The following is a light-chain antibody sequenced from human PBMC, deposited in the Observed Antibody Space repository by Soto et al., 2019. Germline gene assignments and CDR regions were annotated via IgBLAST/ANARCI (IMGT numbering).Light chain of an antibody. CDR3: QQYDNLLPT. V-gene: IGKV1-27*01. CDR1: QDINNY. Sequence: DIQMTQSPSPLSASVGDRVTITCRASQDINNYLAWYQQKPGKVPKLLIYAASTLQSGVPSRFSGSGSGTDFTFTISSLQPEDIATYYCQQYDNLLPTFGGGTKVDIK. CDR2: AAS. J-gene: IGKJ4*01.